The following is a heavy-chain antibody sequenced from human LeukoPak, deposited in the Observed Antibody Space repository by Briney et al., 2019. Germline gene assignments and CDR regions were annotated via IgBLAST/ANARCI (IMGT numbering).Heavy chain of an antibody. J-gene: IGHJ2*01. CDR3: ARDGWYFDL. CDR2: ISSSSSPI. Sequence: PGGSLRLSCAASGFTFRSYSMNWVRQAPGKGLEWVSYISSSSSPIYYADSVKGRFTISRDNAKNSLYLQMSSLRAEDTAVYYCARDGWYFDLWGRGTLVTVSS. CDR1: GFTFRSYS. V-gene: IGHV3-48*01.